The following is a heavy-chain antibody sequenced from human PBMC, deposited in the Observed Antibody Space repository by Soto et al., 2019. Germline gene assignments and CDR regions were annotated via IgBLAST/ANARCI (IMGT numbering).Heavy chain of an antibody. CDR2: IIPIFGTA. CDR3: ARVQRIKYCSSTSCYGGFDY. J-gene: IGHJ4*02. V-gene: IGHV1-69*06. D-gene: IGHD2-2*01. CDR1: GGTFSSYA. Sequence: SVKVSCKASGGTFSSYAISWVRQAPGQGLEWMGGIIPIFGTANYAQKFQGRVTITADKSTSTAYMELSSLRSEDTAVYYCARVQRIKYCSSTSCYGGFDYWRQGTLVTVSS.